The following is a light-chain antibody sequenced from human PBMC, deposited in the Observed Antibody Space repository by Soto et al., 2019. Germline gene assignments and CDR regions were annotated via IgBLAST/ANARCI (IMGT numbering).Light chain of an antibody. J-gene: IGLJ1*01. CDR3: FSFTTTSTHV. Sequence: QSVLTQPPSVSGAPGQTVTMSCTGSSSNFGAGYDVHWYQQLPGTAPKLMISEVNNRPSGVSNRFSGSKSGNTAYLTISGLQVEDEAEYFCFSFTTTSTHVFGTGTKLTVL. V-gene: IGLV1-40*01. CDR2: EVN. CDR1: SSNFGAGYD.